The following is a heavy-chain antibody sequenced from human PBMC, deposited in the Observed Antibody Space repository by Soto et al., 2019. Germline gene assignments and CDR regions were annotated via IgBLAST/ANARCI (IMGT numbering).Heavy chain of an antibody. CDR1: GGSISSYY. D-gene: IGHD3-9*01. CDR3: ARAPYLGLGNYYYYYMDV. Sequence: SETLSLTCTVSGGSISSYYWSWIRQPPGKGLEWIGYIYYSGSTNYNPSLKSRVTISVDTSKNQFSLKLSSVTAADTAVYYCARAPYLGLGNYYYYYMDVWGKGTTVTVSS. V-gene: IGHV4-59*01. J-gene: IGHJ6*03. CDR2: IYYSGST.